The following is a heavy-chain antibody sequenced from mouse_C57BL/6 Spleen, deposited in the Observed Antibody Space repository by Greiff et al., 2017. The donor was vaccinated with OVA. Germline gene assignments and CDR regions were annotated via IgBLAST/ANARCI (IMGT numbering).Heavy chain of an antibody. CDR3: TREGAWDVNY. V-gene: IGHV1-15*01. D-gene: IGHD4-1*01. CDR2: IDPETGGT. Sequence: VQLQQSGAELVRPGASVTLSCKASGYTFTDYEMHWVKQTPVHGLEWIGAIDPETGGTAYNQKFKGKAILTADKSSSTAYMELRSLTSEDSAVYYGTREGAWDVNYWGQGTTLTVSS. CDR1: GYTFTDYE. J-gene: IGHJ2*01.